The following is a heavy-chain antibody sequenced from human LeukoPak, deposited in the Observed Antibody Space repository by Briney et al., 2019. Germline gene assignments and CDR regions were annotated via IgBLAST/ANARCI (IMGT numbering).Heavy chain of an antibody. CDR3: ARVPYDYVWGSYRYTLDY. CDR2: MNPNSGNT. CDR1: GYTFTSYD. D-gene: IGHD3-16*02. J-gene: IGHJ4*02. Sequence: ASVKVSCKASGYTFTSYDINWVRQATGQGLEWMGWMNPNSGNTGYAQKFQGRVTMTRNTSISTAYMELSSLGSEDTAVYYCARVPYDYVWGSYRYTLDYWGQGTLVTVSS. V-gene: IGHV1-8*01.